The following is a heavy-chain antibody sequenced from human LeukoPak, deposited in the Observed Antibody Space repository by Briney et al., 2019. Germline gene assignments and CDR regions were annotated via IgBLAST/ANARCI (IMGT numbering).Heavy chain of an antibody. CDR2: INHSGST. CDR3: ARGRNLMITFGGGRDY. Sequence: KPSETLSLTCTVSGGSISSSSYYWGWIRQPPGKGLEWIGEINHSGSTNYNPSLKSRVTISVDTSKNQFSLKLSSVTAADTAVYYCARGRNLMITFGGGRDYWGQGTLVTVSS. J-gene: IGHJ4*02. V-gene: IGHV4-39*07. CDR1: GGSISSSSYY. D-gene: IGHD3-16*01.